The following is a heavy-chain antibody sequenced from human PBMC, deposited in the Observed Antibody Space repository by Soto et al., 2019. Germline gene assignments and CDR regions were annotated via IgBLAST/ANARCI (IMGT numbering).Heavy chain of an antibody. CDR1: GGSISSYY. CDR3: ARVYGSGGNYYYYMDV. D-gene: IGHD3-10*01. Sequence: SETLSLTCTVSGGSISSYYWSWIRQPPGKGLEWIGYIYYSGSTNYNPSLKSRVTISVDTSKNQFSLKLSSVTAADTAVYYCARVYGSGGNYYYYMDVWGKGTTVTVSS. V-gene: IGHV4-59*01. CDR2: IYYSGST. J-gene: IGHJ6*03.